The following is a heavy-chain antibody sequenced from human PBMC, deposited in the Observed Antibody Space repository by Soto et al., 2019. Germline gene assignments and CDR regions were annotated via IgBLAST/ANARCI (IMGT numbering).Heavy chain of an antibody. J-gene: IGHJ5*02. CDR1: GFSFSNYG. D-gene: IGHD3-22*01. Sequence: GGSLRLSCAASGFSFSNYGMHWVRQAPGKGLEWVAVISYDASNKYYADSVKGRFTISRDNSKNTVYLQMNSLRAEDTAIYYCAKVVGYYYDGSGYYGASWGQGTLVTVSS. V-gene: IGHV3-30*18. CDR2: ISYDASNK. CDR3: AKVVGYYYDGSGYYGAS.